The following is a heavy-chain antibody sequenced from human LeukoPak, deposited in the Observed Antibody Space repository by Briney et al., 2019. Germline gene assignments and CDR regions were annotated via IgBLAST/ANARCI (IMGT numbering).Heavy chain of an antibody. CDR3: TRIRFLEWFVDY. V-gene: IGHV3-15*01. D-gene: IGHD3-3*01. Sequence: SGGSLRLSCAASGFTFSNAWMSWVRQAPGKGLEWVGRIKSKTDGGTTDYAAPVKGRFTISRDDSKNTLYLQMNSLKTEDTAVYYCTRIRFLEWFVDYWGQGTLVTVSS. J-gene: IGHJ4*02. CDR2: IKSKTDGGTT. CDR1: GFTFSNAW.